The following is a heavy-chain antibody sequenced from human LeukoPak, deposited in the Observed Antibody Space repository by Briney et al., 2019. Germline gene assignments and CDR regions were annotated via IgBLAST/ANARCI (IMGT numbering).Heavy chain of an antibody. CDR3: AKAFDRDYDILTGWGVYYYYGMDV. V-gene: IGHV3-23*01. CDR2: ISGSGGST. Sequence: PGGSLRLSCAASGFTFSSYAMSWVRQAPGKGLEWVSAISGSGGSTYYADSVKGRFTISRDNSKNTLYLQMNILRAEDTAVYYCAKAFDRDYDILTGWGVYYYYGMDVWGQGTTVTVSS. D-gene: IGHD3-9*01. CDR1: GFTFSSYA. J-gene: IGHJ6*02.